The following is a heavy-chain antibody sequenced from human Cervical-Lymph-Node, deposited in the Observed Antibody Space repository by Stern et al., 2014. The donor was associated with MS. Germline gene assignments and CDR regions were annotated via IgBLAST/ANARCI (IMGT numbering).Heavy chain of an antibody. CDR2: ISYDGNHN. J-gene: IGHJ4*02. D-gene: IGHD5/OR15-5a*01. CDR3: AKDATMSTPSGYFDY. V-gene: IGHV3-30*18. CDR1: GFTFSSYA. Sequence: DQLVESGGGVVQPGRSLRLSCAASGFTFSSYAMHLVCQAPVTGLALVAVISYDGNHNFYAHSVKGRITIAIANSQHMLYLPQLSLRSEDTAVFYCAKDATMSTPSGYFDYWGQGTLVTVSS.